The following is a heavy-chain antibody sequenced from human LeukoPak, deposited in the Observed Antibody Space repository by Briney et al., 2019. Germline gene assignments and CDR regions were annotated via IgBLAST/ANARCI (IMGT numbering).Heavy chain of an antibody. CDR3: ARGDSITYYYYGMDV. CDR2: INPNSGGT. CDR1: GYTFTGYY. D-gene: IGHD2/OR15-2a*01. Sequence: ASVKVSCKASGYTFTGYYMHWVRQAPGQGLEWMGWINPNSGGTNYAQKFQGRVTMTRDTSISAAYMELSRLRSDDTAVYYCARGDSITYYYYGMDVWGQGTTVTVSS. J-gene: IGHJ6*02. V-gene: IGHV1-2*02.